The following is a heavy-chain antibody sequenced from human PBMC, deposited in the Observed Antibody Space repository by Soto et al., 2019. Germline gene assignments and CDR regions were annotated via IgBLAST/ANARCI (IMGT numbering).Heavy chain of an antibody. CDR2: IYYSGST. Sequence: SETLSLTCTVSGGSISSYYWSWIRQPPGKGLEWIGYIYYSGSTNYNPSLKSRVTISVDTSKNQFSLKLSSVTAADTAVYYCTSGFGELFYWGQGTLVTVSS. J-gene: IGHJ4*02. D-gene: IGHD3-10*01. CDR3: TSGFGELFY. CDR1: GGSISSYY. V-gene: IGHV4-59*01.